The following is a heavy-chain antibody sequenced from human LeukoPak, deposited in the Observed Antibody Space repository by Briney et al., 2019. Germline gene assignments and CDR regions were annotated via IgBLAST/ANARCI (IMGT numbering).Heavy chain of an antibody. CDR1: GFTFSSYG. Sequence: GGSLRLSCAASGFTFSSYGMSWVRQAPGKGLEWVGRIKSKTDGGTTDYAAPVKGRFTISRDDSKNTLYLQMNSLKTEDTAVYYCTTQGVTLYGDYVDYWGQGTLVTVSS. CDR3: TTQGVTLYGDYVDY. J-gene: IGHJ4*02. CDR2: IKSKTDGGTT. D-gene: IGHD4-17*01. V-gene: IGHV3-15*01.